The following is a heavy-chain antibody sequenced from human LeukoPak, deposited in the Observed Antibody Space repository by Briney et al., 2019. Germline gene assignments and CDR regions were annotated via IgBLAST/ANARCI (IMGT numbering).Heavy chain of an antibody. D-gene: IGHD1/OR15-1a*01. V-gene: IGHV4-59*08. Sequence: SETLSLTCTVSGGSISSYYWSWIRQPPGKGLEWIGYVYSSGSTNYNPCLKSRVTISVDTSKNHFSLKLSSVTAADTAVYSCARSIIGTRSKFDYWGQGTLVTVSS. J-gene: IGHJ4*02. CDR3: ARSIIGTRSKFDY. CDR1: GGSISSYY. CDR2: VYSSGST.